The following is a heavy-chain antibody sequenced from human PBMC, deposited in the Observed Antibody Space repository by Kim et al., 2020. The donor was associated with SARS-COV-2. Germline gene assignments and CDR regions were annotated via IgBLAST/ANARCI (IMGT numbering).Heavy chain of an antibody. CDR3: AREGYCSSTSCLAR. J-gene: IGHJ4*02. CDR2: INHSGST. D-gene: IGHD2-2*01. Sequence: SETLSLTCAVYGGSFSGYYWSWIRQPPGKGLEWIGEINHSGSTNYNPSLKSRVTISVDTSKNQFSLKLSSVTAADTAVYYCAREGYCSSTSCLARWGQGTLVTVSS. V-gene: IGHV4-34*01. CDR1: GGSFSGYY.